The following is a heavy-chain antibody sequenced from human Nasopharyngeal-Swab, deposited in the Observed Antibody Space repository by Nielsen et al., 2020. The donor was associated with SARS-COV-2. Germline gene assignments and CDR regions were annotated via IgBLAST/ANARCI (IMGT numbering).Heavy chain of an antibody. CDR3: ARSYDFWSGYYRYYYYGMDV. V-gene: IGHV2-26*01. D-gene: IGHD3-3*01. Sequence: WIRQPPGKALGWLAHIFSNDEKSYSTSLKSRLTISKDTSKSQVVLTMTNMDPVDTATYYCARSYDFWSGYYRYYYYGMDVWGQGTTVTVSS. J-gene: IGHJ6*02. CDR2: IFSNDEK.